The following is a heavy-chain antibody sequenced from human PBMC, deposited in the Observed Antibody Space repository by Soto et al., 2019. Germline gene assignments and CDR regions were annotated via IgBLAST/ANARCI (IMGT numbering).Heavy chain of an antibody. D-gene: IGHD3-10*01. CDR1: GFTSSSFV. J-gene: IGHJ3*02. CDR2: ISSDGNNQ. V-gene: IGHV3-30*18. CDR3: AKERGVLDAFDI. Sequence: QVQLVESGGGVVQPGTSLRLSCAASGFTSSSFVIHWVRQAPGKGLEWLAVISSDGNNQYYADSVKGRFTISRDNSKKTLYLXVXSLRAEDTAVYFCAKERGVLDAFDIWGQGTMVTVS.